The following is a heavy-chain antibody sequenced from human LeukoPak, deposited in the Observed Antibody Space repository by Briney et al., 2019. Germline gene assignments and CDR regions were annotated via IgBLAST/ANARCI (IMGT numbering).Heavy chain of an antibody. CDR3: AKDLTSSGGLGTIDY. V-gene: IGHV3-7*01. J-gene: IGHJ4*02. CDR1: GFTFSSYW. CDR2: IKQDGSQK. Sequence: GGSLRLSCAASGFTFSSYWMSWVRRAPGKGLEWVANIKQDGSQKYYVDSVKGRFSISRDNAKNSLYLQMNSLRAEDTAVYYCAKDLTSSGGLGTIDYWGQGTLVTVSS. D-gene: IGHD3-10*01.